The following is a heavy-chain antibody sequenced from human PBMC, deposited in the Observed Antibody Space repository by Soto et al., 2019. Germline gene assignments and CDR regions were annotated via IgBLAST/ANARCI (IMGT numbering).Heavy chain of an antibody. CDR1: GYTFSDYY. CDR2: IDTSSTKI. V-gene: IGHV3-11*01. D-gene: IGHD3-3*01. J-gene: IGHJ4*02. Sequence: VQLVESGGDLVKPGGSLRLSCATSGYTFSDYYLSWIRQAPGKGLAWISYIDTSSTKIYYADSEKGRFTISRDNGKNLLFLEMNSLRVEDTAVYFCASHYDLWSGYLSPVDYWGQGTLVTVSS. CDR3: ASHYDLWSGYLSPVDY.